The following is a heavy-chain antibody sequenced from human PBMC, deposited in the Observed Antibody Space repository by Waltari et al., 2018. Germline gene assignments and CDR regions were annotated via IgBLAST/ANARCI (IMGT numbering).Heavy chain of an antibody. J-gene: IGHJ4*02. D-gene: IGHD3-3*01. CDR2: IYYTGTT. V-gene: IGHV4-39*01. CDR1: GASLPNTTPH. CDR3: ARHINFWSGYYFDS. Sequence: QLQLQESGPQLVKPSETLALTCTVSGASLPNTTPHWGWVRQPPGKGLEWIGSIYYTGTTYYNPSLKSRMTISADTSKTQFSLRLSSVTAADTAVYYCARHINFWSGYYFDSWGQGTLVTVSS.